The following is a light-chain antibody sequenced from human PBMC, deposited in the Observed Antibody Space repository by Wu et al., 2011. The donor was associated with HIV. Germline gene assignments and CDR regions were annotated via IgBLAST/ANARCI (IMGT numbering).Light chain of an antibody. CDR3: HQYGSGYLYR. Sequence: EIVLTQSPATLSVSPGERVTLSCRASQSVSSSYIAWYQQKPGQAPRLLIYGASNRAADIPDRFSGSGSGTDFTLTISRLEPEDSAVYYCHQYGSGYLYRFGQGTKLEIK. CDR2: GAS. V-gene: IGKV3-20*01. J-gene: IGKJ2*03. CDR1: QSVSSSY.